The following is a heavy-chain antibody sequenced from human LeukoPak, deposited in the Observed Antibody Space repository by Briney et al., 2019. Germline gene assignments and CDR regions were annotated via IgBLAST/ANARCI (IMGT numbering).Heavy chain of an antibody. Sequence: GGSLRLSCTASEFTFNVYAMSWVRQSPGMRLEWLSTLSGSGGRSYYANSVRGRFTISRDNSKNTLFLQMNNLRAEDTAVYYCAKDPHVGTSGYYQYYFDYWGQGTLVTVSS. CDR2: LSGSGGRS. CDR3: AKDPHVGTSGYYQYYFDY. CDR1: EFTFNVYA. V-gene: IGHV3-23*01. D-gene: IGHD3-3*01. J-gene: IGHJ4*02.